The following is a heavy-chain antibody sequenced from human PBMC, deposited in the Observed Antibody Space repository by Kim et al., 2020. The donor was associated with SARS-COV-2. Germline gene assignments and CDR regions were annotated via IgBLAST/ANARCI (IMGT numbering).Heavy chain of an antibody. CDR2: ISSSSSTI. D-gene: IGHD3-10*01. Sequence: GGSLRLSCAASGFTFSSYSMNWVRQAPGKGLEWVSYISSSSSTIYYADSVKGRFTISRDNAKNSLYLQMNSLRDEDTAVYYCAREGKGLKRITMVRGFMDVWGQGTTVTVSS. V-gene: IGHV3-48*02. CDR3: AREGKGLKRITMVRGFMDV. CDR1: GFTFSSYS. J-gene: IGHJ6*02.